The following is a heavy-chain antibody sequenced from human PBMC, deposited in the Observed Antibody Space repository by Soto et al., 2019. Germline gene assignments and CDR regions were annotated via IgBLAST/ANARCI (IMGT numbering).Heavy chain of an antibody. D-gene: IGHD5-12*01. CDR2: IYYSGST. CDR1: GGSISSSSYY. V-gene: IGHV4-39*01. J-gene: IGHJ4*02. Sequence: SETLSLTCTVSGGSISSSSYYWGWIRQPPGKGLEWIGCIYYSGSTYYNPSLKSRVTISVDTSKNQFSLKLSSVTAADTAVYYCARHRREWLRFFDYWGQGTLVTVSS. CDR3: ARHRREWLRFFDY.